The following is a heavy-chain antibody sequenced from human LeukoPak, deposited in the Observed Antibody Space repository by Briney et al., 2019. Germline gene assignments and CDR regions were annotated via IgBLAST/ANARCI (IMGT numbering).Heavy chain of an antibody. Sequence: TGGSLRLSCAASGFTSSSYSMNWVRQAPGKGLEWVSSISSSSSYIYYADSVKGRFTISRDNAKNSLYLQMNSLRAEDTAVYYCARATDYYYYGMDVWGQGTTVTVSS. CDR2: ISSSSSYI. J-gene: IGHJ6*02. CDR3: ARATDYYYYGMDV. V-gene: IGHV3-21*01. CDR1: GFTSSSYS.